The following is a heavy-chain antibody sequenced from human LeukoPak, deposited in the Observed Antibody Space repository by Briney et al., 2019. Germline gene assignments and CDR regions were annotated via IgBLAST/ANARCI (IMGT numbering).Heavy chain of an antibody. CDR1: GFTFNYYG. CDR3: AKERDYRVSTSCDY. CDR2: IRFDGTSQ. Sequence: GGSLRLSCAASGFTFNYYGMHWVRQAPGKGLEWVAFIRFDGTSQYYADSVKGRFTISRDNSKNTLYLQMTSLRGEDTALYYCAKERDYRVSTSCDYWGQGTQVTVSS. V-gene: IGHV3-30*02. D-gene: IGHD3-10*01. J-gene: IGHJ4*02.